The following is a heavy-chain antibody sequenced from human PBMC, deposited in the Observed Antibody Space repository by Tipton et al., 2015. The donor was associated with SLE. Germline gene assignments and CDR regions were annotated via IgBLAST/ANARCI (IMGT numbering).Heavy chain of an antibody. CDR2: ISTYNGYT. CDR3: ARGRGGSFSDFDY. Sequence: QLVQSGVEVKKPGASVKVSCKASGYTFTTYGITWVRQAPGQGLEWMGWISTYNGYTDYAQKLQDRVTLTTDTSTTTAYMFLSSLRSDDTAMYYCARGRGGSFSDFDYWGQGTLVTVSA. CDR1: GYTFTTYG. J-gene: IGHJ4*02. D-gene: IGHD1-26*01. V-gene: IGHV1-18*01.